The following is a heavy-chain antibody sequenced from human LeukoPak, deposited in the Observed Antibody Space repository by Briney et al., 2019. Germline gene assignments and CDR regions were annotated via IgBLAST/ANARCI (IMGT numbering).Heavy chain of an antibody. CDR2: IYYIGST. Sequence: SETLSLTCTVSGDSIGSSYWSWIRQPPGKGLERIGCIYYIGSTNYNPSLKSRLTISEDLSKNQFSLKLRSLTAADTAVYYCARVPRGVWGSYRYSYYMDVWGEGTTVTVSS. D-gene: IGHD3-16*02. CDR3: ARVPRGVWGSYRYSYYMDV. CDR1: GDSIGSSY. J-gene: IGHJ6*03. V-gene: IGHV4-59*01.